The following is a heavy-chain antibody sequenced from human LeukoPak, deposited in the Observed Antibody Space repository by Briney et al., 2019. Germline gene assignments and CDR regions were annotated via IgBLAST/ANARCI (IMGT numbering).Heavy chain of an antibody. D-gene: IGHD3-16*01. CDR3: AREGG. Sequence: GGSLRLSCAASGFIFSGYSMHWVRQTPGKGLERLSTISSSSTYIFYADSVKGRFTISRDNAKNSLYLQMNSLRADDTAVYYCAREGGWGQGTLVTVSS. CDR2: ISSSSTYI. V-gene: IGHV3-21*01. CDR1: GFIFSGYS. J-gene: IGHJ4*02.